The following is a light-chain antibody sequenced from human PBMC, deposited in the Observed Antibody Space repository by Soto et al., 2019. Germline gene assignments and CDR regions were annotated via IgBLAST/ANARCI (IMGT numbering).Light chain of an antibody. V-gene: IGKV3-15*01. J-gene: IGKJ1*01. CDR3: QQYNNWLRRT. CDR1: QSVSSN. CDR2: GAS. Sequence: EIVMTQSPATLSVSPGERATLSCRASQSVSSNLAWYQQKPGQAPRLLIYGASTRATGIPARFSGSGSGTEFTLTISSLQSEDFAVYYCQQYNNWLRRTFCQGTKVEIK.